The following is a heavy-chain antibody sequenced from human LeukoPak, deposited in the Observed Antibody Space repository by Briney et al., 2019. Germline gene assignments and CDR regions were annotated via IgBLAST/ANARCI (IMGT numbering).Heavy chain of an antibody. J-gene: IGHJ4*02. CDR1: GFTFSNAW. CDR2: IKSKIDGGTT. V-gene: IGHV3-15*01. CDR3: TTVEWLHFDY. Sequence: GGSLRLSCAASGFTFSNAWMSWVRQAPGKGLEWVGRIKSKIDGGTTEYAAPVKGRFTISRDDSKNTLYLQMNSLKTEDTAVYYCTTVEWLHFDYWGQGTLVTVSS. D-gene: IGHD6-19*01.